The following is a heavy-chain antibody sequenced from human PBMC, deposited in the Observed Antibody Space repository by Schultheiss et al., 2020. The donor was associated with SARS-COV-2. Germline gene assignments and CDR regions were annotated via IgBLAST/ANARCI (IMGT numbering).Heavy chain of an antibody. CDR1: GFTFSSYA. CDR3: ARADDYGGNSLDH. Sequence: GGSLRLSCAASGFTFSSYAMSWVRQAPGKGLDWVSYISDSGTTIYYADSVKGRFTISRDNAKNSLYLQMNSLRVEDTAIYYCARADDYGGNSLDHWGQGTLVTVSS. CDR2: ISDSGTTI. D-gene: IGHD4-23*01. J-gene: IGHJ4*02. V-gene: IGHV3-48*01.